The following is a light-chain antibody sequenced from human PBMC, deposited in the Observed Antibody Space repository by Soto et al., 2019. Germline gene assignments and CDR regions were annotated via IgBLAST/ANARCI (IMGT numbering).Light chain of an antibody. J-gene: IGLJ1*01. Sequence: QSVLTQPASVSGSPGQSITVSCTGINSDVGIYNLVSWYQHHPGKAPKLVIYEGTKRPSGVSSRFSGSRSGNTASLTISGLQAEDEADYYCSSYTDSSNYVFGTGTKLTVL. CDR3: SSYTDSSNYV. CDR2: EGT. CDR1: NSDVGIYNL. V-gene: IGLV2-14*02.